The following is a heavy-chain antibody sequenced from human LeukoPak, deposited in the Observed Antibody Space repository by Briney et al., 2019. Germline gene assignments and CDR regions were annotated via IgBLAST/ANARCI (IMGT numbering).Heavy chain of an antibody. D-gene: IGHD3-22*01. CDR3: ARAVPSTYYYDSSGYPDY. Sequence: GGSLRLSCAASGFTLSSYSMNWVRQAPGKGLEWVSSISSSSSYIYYADSVKGRFTISRDNAKNSLYLQMNSLRAEDTAVYYCARAVPSTYYYDSSGYPDYWGQGTLVTVSS. CDR1: GFTLSSYS. J-gene: IGHJ4*02. CDR2: ISSSSSYI. V-gene: IGHV3-21*01.